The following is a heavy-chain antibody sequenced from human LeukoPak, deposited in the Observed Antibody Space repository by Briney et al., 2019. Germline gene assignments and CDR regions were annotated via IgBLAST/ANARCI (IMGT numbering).Heavy chain of an antibody. J-gene: IGHJ4*02. CDR1: GYTFTGYY. V-gene: IGHV1-2*02. CDR3: ARVGRGSHYYDSSGYLY. CDR2: INPNSGGT. Sequence: ASVKVSCKASGYTFTGYYMHWVRQAPGQGLEWMGWINPNSGGTNYAQKFQGRVTMTRDTSISTAYMELSRLRSDDTAVYYCARVGRGSHYYDSSGYLYWGQGTLVTVSS. D-gene: IGHD3-22*01.